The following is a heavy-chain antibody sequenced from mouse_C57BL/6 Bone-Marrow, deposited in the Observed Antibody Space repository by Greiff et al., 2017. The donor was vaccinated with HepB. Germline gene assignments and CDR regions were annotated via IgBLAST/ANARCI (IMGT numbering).Heavy chain of an antibody. Sequence: EVQLQQSGPELVKPGASVKISCKASGYTFTDYYMNWVKQSHGKSLEWIGDINPNNGGTSYNQKFKGKATLTVDKSSSTAYMELRSLTSEDSAVYYCATAPITTVVAPGFMDYWGQGTSVTVSS. V-gene: IGHV1-26*01. J-gene: IGHJ4*01. CDR2: INPNNGGT. CDR3: ATAPITTVVAPGFMDY. D-gene: IGHD1-1*01. CDR1: GYTFTDYY.